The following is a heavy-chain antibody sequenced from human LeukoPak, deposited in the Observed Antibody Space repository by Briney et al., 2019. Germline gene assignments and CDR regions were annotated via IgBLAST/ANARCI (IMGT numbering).Heavy chain of an antibody. CDR3: ASQPYYDILTGYSHFDY. V-gene: IGHV4-39*01. Sequence: PSATLSLTCTVSGGSISSSSYYWGWIRQPPGKGLEWIGSLYYSGSTYYNPSLKSRVTMSVDTSKNQFSLKLSSVTAADAAVYYCASQPYYDILTGYSHFDYWGQGTLVTVSS. CDR2: LYYSGST. J-gene: IGHJ4*02. D-gene: IGHD3-9*01. CDR1: GGSISSSSYY.